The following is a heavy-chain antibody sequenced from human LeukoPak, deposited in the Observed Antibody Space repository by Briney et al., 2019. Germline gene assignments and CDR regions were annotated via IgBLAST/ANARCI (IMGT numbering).Heavy chain of an antibody. J-gene: IGHJ4*02. CDR3: ARDLFTGWTWDY. Sequence: GASMKVSCKASGYILTSCLMHWVRQAPGHGFKWLSKVHPGDGDRDYAERFQGRLTLHYELSTTTVYMDLTSLRSDDMAVYYCARDLFTGWTWDYWGQGTLLTVSS. D-gene: IGHD6-19*01. V-gene: IGHV1-46*01. CDR1: GYILTSCL. CDR2: VHPGDGDR.